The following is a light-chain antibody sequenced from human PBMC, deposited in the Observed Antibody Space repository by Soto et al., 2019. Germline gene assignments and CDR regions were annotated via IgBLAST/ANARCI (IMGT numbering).Light chain of an antibody. CDR1: SSNIGAGYD. CDR2: GNN. CDR3: PSYDSTLRGSV. V-gene: IGLV1-40*01. J-gene: IGLJ3*02. Sequence: QSVLTQPPSVSGAPGQRVTISCSGGSSNIGAGYDVHWYQQLPQTAPKLLIYGNNIRPSGVPDRFSGSKSGTSASLAITGLQAEDGGDNYSPSYDSTLRGSVFGGGTKLTAL.